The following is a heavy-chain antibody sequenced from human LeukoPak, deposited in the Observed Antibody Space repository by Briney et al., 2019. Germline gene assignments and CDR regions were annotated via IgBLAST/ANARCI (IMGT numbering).Heavy chain of an antibody. V-gene: IGHV1-69*13. Sequence: SVTVSCKASGGTLSSYAISWVRQAPGQGLEWMGGIIPIFGTANYAQKFQGRVTITADESTSTAYMELSSLRSEDTAVYYCAIPRGCSSTSCSIYYFDYWGQGTLVTVSS. D-gene: IGHD2-2*01. CDR1: GGTLSSYA. CDR3: AIPRGCSSTSCSIYYFDY. J-gene: IGHJ4*02. CDR2: IIPIFGTA.